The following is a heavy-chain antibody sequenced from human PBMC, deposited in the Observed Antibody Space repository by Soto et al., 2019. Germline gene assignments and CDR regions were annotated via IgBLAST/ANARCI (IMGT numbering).Heavy chain of an antibody. CDR1: GFTFSSYG. D-gene: IGHD2-15*01. J-gene: IGHJ6*02. CDR2: IWYDGSNK. V-gene: IGHV3-33*01. Sequence: GSLRLSCAASGFTFSSYGMHWVRQAPGKGLEWVAVIWYDGSNKYYADSVKGRFTISRDNSKNTLYLQMNSLRAEDTAVYYCARDGFAVVDATPRGMDVWGQGTTVTVSS. CDR3: ARDGFAVVDATPRGMDV.